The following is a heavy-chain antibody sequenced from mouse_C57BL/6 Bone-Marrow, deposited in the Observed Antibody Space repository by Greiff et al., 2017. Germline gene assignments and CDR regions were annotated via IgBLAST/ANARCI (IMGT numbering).Heavy chain of an antibody. CDR3: DRKYFDV. Sequence: VQLQQSGPGLVQPSQSLSITCTVSGFSLTSYGVHWVRQSPGQGLEWLGVIWSGGSTDYNAAFISRLSISKDNSESQVFINMNCQQADDTAIYYCDRKYFDVWGKGTTVTVSS. CDR1: GFSLTSYG. J-gene: IGHJ1*03. CDR2: IWSGGST. V-gene: IGHV2-2*01.